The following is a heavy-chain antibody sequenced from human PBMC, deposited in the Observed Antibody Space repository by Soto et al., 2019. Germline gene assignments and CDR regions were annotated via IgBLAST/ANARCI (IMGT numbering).Heavy chain of an antibody. CDR2: IYLDDDK. CDR3: AHRAFLLGWFGGIDWFDP. D-gene: IGHD3-10*01. CDR1: GFSRSSSGVG. V-gene: IGHV2-5*02. J-gene: IGHJ5*02. Sequence: EAGPTLVPPTQPLTLTCTFSGFSRSSSGVGVGWIRQPPGKALEWLPLIYLDDDKPYSPSLKSRLPITKDTSKTQVVLTMTNMDPVDTATYYCAHRAFLLGWFGGIDWFDPWGQGTLVTVSS.